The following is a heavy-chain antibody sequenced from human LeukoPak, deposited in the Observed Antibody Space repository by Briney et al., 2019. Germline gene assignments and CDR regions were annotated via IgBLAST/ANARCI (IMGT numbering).Heavy chain of an antibody. CDR2: IKQDGSEK. Sequence: GGSLRLSCAASGFTFSSYWMSWVRQAPGKGLEWVANIKQDGSEKYYVDSVKGRFTISRDNAKNSLYLQMNSLRAEDTAVYYCARERRKEATRIYFDYWGQGTLVTVSS. D-gene: IGHD2-15*01. V-gene: IGHV3-7*01. CDR1: GFTFSSYW. J-gene: IGHJ4*02. CDR3: ARERRKEATRIYFDY.